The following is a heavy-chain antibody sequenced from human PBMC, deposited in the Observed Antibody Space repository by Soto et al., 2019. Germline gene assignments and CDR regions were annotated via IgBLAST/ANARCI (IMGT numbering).Heavy chain of an antibody. Sequence: QVQLQESGPGLVKPSETLSLTCTVSGGSISSYYWSWIRQPPGKGLEWIGYIYYSGSTNYNPSLKSRVTISVDTSKNQFSLKLSSVTAADTAVYYCARDVIVVGGGWYFDLWGRGTLVTVSS. CDR2: IYYSGST. J-gene: IGHJ2*01. CDR1: GGSISSYY. CDR3: ARDVIVVGGGWYFDL. D-gene: IGHD3-22*01. V-gene: IGHV4-59*01.